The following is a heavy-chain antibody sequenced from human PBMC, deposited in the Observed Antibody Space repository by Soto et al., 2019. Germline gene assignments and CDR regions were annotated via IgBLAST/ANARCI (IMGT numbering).Heavy chain of an antibody. Sequence: GASVKVSCKASGFTFTSSAVQWVRQARGQRLEWIGWIVVGSGNTNYAQKFQERVTITRDMSTSTAYMELSSLRSEDTAVYYCAADSGYSGYDYRYYYYGMDVWGQGTTVTVSS. CDR1: GFTFTSSA. CDR3: AADSGYSGYDYRYYYYGMDV. CDR2: IVVGSGNT. J-gene: IGHJ6*02. V-gene: IGHV1-58*01. D-gene: IGHD5-12*01.